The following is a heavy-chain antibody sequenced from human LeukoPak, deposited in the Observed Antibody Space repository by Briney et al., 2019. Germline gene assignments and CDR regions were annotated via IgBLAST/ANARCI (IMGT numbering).Heavy chain of an antibody. J-gene: IGHJ4*02. D-gene: IGHD1-26*01. CDR3: ARGRGFSGSYYWGDY. Sequence: SETLSLTCAVYGGSFSGYYWSWIRQPPGKGLEWIGEINHSGSTNYNPSLKSRVTISVDTSKNQFSLKLSSVTAADTAVYYCARGRGFSGSYYWGDYWGQGTLVTVPS. CDR1: GGSFSGYY. CDR2: INHSGST. V-gene: IGHV4-34*01.